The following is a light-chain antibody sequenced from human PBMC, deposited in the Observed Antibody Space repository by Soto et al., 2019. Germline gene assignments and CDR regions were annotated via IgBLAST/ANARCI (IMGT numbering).Light chain of an antibody. Sequence: QSVLTQPPSVSGAPGQRVTISCTGSSSNIGAGYDVHWYLQLPGTAPKLLVYTNNNRPSGVPDRFSGSKSGTSASLAITGLQAEDEADYYCQSYDNSISAYVFGTGTKVTV. CDR2: TNN. CDR1: SSNIGAGYD. CDR3: QSYDNSISAYV. J-gene: IGLJ1*01. V-gene: IGLV1-40*01.